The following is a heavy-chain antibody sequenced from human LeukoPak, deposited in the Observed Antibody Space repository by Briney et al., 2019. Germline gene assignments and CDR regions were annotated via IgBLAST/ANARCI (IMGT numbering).Heavy chain of an antibody. J-gene: IGHJ5*02. CDR2: IYYSGCS. Sequence: SETLSLTCTVSGGSISSYYWSWIRQPPGKGLEWIGYIYYSGCSNYNPSLKSRVTRSVDTSKNQFSLKRSSVTAADTAVYYCARGIRYCSSTSCYRRFNWFDPWGQGTLVTVSS. D-gene: IGHD2-2*02. CDR3: ARGIRYCSSTSCYRRFNWFDP. CDR1: GGSISSYY. V-gene: IGHV4-59*01.